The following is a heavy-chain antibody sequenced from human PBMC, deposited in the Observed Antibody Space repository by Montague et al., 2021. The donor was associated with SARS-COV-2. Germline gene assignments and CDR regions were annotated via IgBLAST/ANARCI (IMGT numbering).Heavy chain of an antibody. D-gene: IGHD4-17*01. CDR3: VRDTGSAQAGFDA. CDR1: GDSVGGNPAA. CDR2: TNYRSKWTS. J-gene: IGHJ4*02. Sequence: CAISGDSVGGNPAAWNWDRQSPSGGLEWLGRTNYRSKWTSDYATSVEGRISIDPDTSKNQFFLHLRSVTPEDTGVYYCVRDTGSAQAGFDAWGQGTLVTVSS. V-gene: IGHV6-1*01.